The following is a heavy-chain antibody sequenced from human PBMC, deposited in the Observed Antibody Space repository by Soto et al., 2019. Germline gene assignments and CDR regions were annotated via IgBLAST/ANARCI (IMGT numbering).Heavy chain of an antibody. CDR2: ISHDGSQK. CDR3: ARVMGDILGPGLDS. CDR1: GFTFSRYA. V-gene: IGHV3-30*03. D-gene: IGHD3-16*01. J-gene: IGHJ5*01. Sequence: QVQLVESGGGVAQPGRSLRLSCATSGFTFSRYAMHWVRQAPGKGLEWVAVISHDGSQKFHADSVKGRFTISRDNYKNTLYLPMSSLRVEDTAVYYCARVMGDILGPGLDSWGHGTLVTVSS.